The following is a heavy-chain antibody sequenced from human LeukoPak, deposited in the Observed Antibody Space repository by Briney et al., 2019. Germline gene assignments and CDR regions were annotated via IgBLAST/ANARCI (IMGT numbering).Heavy chain of an antibody. CDR3: GRLNLPAVSGAFDY. J-gene: IGHJ4*02. D-gene: IGHD2-2*01. CDR2: IHSSGTT. CDR1: GGSISTYY. Sequence: SETLSLTCTISGGSISTYYWSWIRQPAGKGLEWIGRIHSSGTTHYNPSLRSRVTLSIDTSKNQFSLKLSSVTAADTAVYYCGRLNLPAVSGAFDYWGQGTLVTVSS. V-gene: IGHV4-4*07.